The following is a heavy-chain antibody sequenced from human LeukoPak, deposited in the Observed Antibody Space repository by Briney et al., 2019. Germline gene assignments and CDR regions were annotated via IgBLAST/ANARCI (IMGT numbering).Heavy chain of an antibody. CDR1: GDSITNYY. J-gene: IGHJ4*02. CDR2: IYHSGNT. V-gene: IGHV4-59*01. CDR3: AREEGIAAAGALEY. Sequence: ETLSLTCSVSGDSITNYYWSWIRQPPGKGLEWIGFIYHSGNTNYNPSLTTRVTMSVDTSKTQISLRLSSVTAADTAVYYCAREEGIAAAGALEYWGQGILVTVSS. D-gene: IGHD6-13*01.